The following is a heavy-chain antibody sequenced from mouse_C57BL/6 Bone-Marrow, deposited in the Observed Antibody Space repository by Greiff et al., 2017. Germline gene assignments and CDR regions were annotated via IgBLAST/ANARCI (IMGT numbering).Heavy chain of an antibody. CDR1: GYTFTSYG. CDR2: IYPRSGNT. D-gene: IGHD1-3*01. CDR3: ARWEAPY. Sequence: QVQLKQSGAELARPGASVKLSCKASGYTFTSYGISWVKQRTGQGLEWIGEIYPRSGNTYYNEKFKGKATLTADKSSSTAYMELRSLTSEDSAVYFCARWEAPYWGQGTLVTVSA. J-gene: IGHJ3*01. V-gene: IGHV1-81*01.